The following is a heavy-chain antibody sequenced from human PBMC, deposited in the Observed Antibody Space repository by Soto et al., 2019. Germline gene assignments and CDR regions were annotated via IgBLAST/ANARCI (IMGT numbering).Heavy chain of an antibody. CDR2: ISWNSGSI. Sequence: GGSLRLSCAASGFTFDDYAMHWVRQAPGKGLEWVSGISWNSGSIGYADSVKGRFTISRDNAKNSLYLQMNSLRAEDTALYYCAKDMLGYSSSTRGEAFDIWGQGTMVTVSS. CDR3: AKDMLGYSSSTRGEAFDI. D-gene: IGHD6-6*01. J-gene: IGHJ3*02. CDR1: GFTFDDYA. V-gene: IGHV3-9*01.